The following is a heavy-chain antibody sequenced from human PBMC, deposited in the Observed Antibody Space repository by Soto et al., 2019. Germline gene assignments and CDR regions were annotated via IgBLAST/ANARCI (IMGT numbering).Heavy chain of an antibody. CDR2: IKSDSSGT. D-gene: IGHD6-13*01. CDR1: GFTFSGYN. CDR3: ARDSSWSSGY. V-gene: IGHV3-48*02. Sequence: PGGSLRLSCAASGFTFSGYNMNWVRQAPGKGLEWISCIKSDSSGTWYADSVKGRFTMSRDNAKNSLYLQMNNLRDEDTAVYFCARDSSWSSGYWGQGSLGTVSS. J-gene: IGHJ4*02.